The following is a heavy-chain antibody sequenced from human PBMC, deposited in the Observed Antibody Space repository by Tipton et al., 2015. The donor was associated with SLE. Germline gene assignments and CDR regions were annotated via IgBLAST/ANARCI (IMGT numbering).Heavy chain of an antibody. J-gene: IGHJ4*02. CDR1: GYSISSSYY. CDR2: IYYSGST. Sequence: GLVKPSETLSLTCVVSGYSISSSYYWNWIRQPPGKEPEWIGSIYYSGSTYYTPSLKSRVTTSVDTSKNQFSLSLYSVTVEDTAVYYCARQGTGFGSGRDDYWGQGILVTVSS. D-gene: IGHD1-14*01. V-gene: IGHV4-38-2*01. CDR3: ARQGTGFGSGRDDY.